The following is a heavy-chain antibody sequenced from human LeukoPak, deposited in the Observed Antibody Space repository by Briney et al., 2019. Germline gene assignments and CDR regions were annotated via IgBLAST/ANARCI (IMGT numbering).Heavy chain of an antibody. Sequence: PGGSLRLSCAASGFTFSSYGMHWVRQAPGKRLEWVAFIRYDGSNKYYADSVKGRFTISRDNSKNTLYLQMNSLRAEDTAVYYCAKDLYYYDSSGYSTYFDYWGQGTLVTVSS. V-gene: IGHV3-30*02. CDR1: GFTFSSYG. CDR2: IRYDGSNK. CDR3: AKDLYYYDSSGYSTYFDY. D-gene: IGHD3-22*01. J-gene: IGHJ4*02.